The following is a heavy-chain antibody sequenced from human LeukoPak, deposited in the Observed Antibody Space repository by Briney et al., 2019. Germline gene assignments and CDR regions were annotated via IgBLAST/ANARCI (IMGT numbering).Heavy chain of an antibody. D-gene: IGHD3-22*01. J-gene: IGHJ4*02. CDR3: ASYDSNGYYIAY. CDR1: GDSGA. CDR2: TYYRSKWYY. V-gene: IGHV6-1*01. Sequence: SQTLSLTCAISGDSGAWNWIRQSPSRGLEWLGRTYYRSKWYYHYAVSVKSRITINPDTSKSQFSLQLKSVTPEDTAVYYCASYDSNGYYIAYWGQGTLVTVSS.